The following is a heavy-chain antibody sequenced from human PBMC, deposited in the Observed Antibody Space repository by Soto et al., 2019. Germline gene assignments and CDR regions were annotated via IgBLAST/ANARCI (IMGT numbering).Heavy chain of an antibody. CDR1: GYTFTSYG. Sequence: ASVKVSCKASGYTFTSYGISWVRQAPGQGLEWMGWISAYNGNTNYAQKLQGRVTMTTDTSTSTAYMELRSLRSDDTAVYYCARDGLGYCSGGSCFTEEKEFHIWGQGTMVTVSS. D-gene: IGHD2-15*01. CDR3: ARDGLGYCSGGSCFTEEKEFHI. CDR2: ISAYNGNT. J-gene: IGHJ3*02. V-gene: IGHV1-18*01.